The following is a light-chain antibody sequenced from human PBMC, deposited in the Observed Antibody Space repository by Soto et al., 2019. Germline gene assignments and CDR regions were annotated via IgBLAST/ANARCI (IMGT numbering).Light chain of an antibody. CDR1: QSVSSN. CDR2: GAS. CDR3: QQRSNWPGT. V-gene: IGKV3-15*01. Sequence: IEMTQSPATLSVSPGERATLSCRASQSVSSNLVWYQQKPGQAPRLLIYGASTRVTGIPARFSGSGSGTEFTLTISSLQSEDFAVYYCQQRSNWPGTFGQGTRLEIK. J-gene: IGKJ5*01.